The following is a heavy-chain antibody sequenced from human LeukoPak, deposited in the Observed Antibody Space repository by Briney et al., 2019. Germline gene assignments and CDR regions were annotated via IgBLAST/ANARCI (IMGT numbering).Heavy chain of an antibody. CDR1: GFTFSSYA. J-gene: IGHJ4*02. CDR2: ISDSGGST. CDR3: AKEGYYYDSSGYYYFDY. D-gene: IGHD3-22*01. Sequence: PGGSLRLSCAASGFTFSSYAMSWVRQAPGKGLEWVSAISDSGGSTYYADSVKGRFTISRDNSKNTLYLQMNSLRAEDTAVYYCAKEGYYYDSSGYYYFDYWGQGTLVTVSS. V-gene: IGHV3-23*01.